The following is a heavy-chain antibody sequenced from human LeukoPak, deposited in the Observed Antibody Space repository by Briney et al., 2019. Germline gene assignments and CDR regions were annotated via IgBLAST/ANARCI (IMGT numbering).Heavy chain of an antibody. CDR2: ISGSGDRT. J-gene: IGHJ4*02. V-gene: IGHV3-23*01. CDR3: ARGSPMLRGRPFDY. Sequence: GGSLRLSCAASGFTFSSSAMSWVRQAPGKGLEWVSTISGSGDRTYYADSVKGRFTISRDNSKNTLYLQMNSLRAEDTAVYYCARGSPMLRGRPFDYWGQGTLVTVSS. CDR1: GFTFSSSA. D-gene: IGHD3-10*01.